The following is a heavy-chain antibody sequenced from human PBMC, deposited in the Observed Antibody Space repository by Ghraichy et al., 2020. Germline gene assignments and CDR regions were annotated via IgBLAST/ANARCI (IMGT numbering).Heavy chain of an antibody. D-gene: IGHD3-16*01. V-gene: IGHV4-34*01. J-gene: IGHJ6*02. CDR1: GGSFSGYY. CDR3: ARGGRFQIYYYYGMDV. CDR2: INHSGST. Sequence: SETLSLTCAVYGGSFSGYYWSWIRQPPGKGLEWIGEINHSGSTNYNPSLKSRVTISVDTSKNQFSLKLSSVTAADTAVYYCARGGRFQIYYYYGMDVWGQGTTVTVSS.